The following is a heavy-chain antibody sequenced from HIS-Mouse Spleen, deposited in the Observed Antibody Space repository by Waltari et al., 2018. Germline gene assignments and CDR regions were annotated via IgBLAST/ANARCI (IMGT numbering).Heavy chain of an antibody. CDR2: IYYSGST. CDR3: ARGGLLAATYYFDY. V-gene: IGHV4-59*08. J-gene: IGHJ4*02. D-gene: IGHD2-15*01. Sequence: QVQLQESGPGLVKPSETLSLPCTVSGGSISSYYWSWIRQPPGKGLEWIGYIYYSGSTNYNPSLKSRVTISVDTSKNQFSLKLSSVTAADTAVYYCARGGLLAATYYFDYWGQGTLVTVSS. CDR1: GGSISSYY.